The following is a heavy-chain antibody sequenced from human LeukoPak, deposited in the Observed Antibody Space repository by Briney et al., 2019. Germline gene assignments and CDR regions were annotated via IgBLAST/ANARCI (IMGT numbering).Heavy chain of an antibody. CDR3: TVKYCSGGSCYGYRAFDY. D-gene: IGHD2-15*01. CDR1: GGSISSSSYY. V-gene: IGHV4-39*07. Sequence: SETLSLTCTVSGGSISSSSYYWGWIRQPPGKGLEWIGSIYYSGSTYYNPSLKSRVTISVDTSKNQFSLKLSSVTAEDTAVYYCTVKYCSGGSCYGYRAFDYWGQGTLVTVSS. CDR2: IYYSGST. J-gene: IGHJ4*02.